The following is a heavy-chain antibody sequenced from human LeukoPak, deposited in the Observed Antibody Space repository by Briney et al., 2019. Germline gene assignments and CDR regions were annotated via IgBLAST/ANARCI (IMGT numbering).Heavy chain of an antibody. CDR1: GGTFSSYA. V-gene: IGHV1-69*04. J-gene: IGHJ5*02. Sequence: ASVKASCKASGGTFSSYAISWVRQAPGQGLEWMGRIIPIFGIANYAQKFQGRVTITADKSTSTAYMELSSLRSEDTAVYYCARVSRWELLHLDPWGQGTLVTVSS. CDR2: IIPIFGIA. CDR3: ARVSRWELLHLDP. D-gene: IGHD1-26*01.